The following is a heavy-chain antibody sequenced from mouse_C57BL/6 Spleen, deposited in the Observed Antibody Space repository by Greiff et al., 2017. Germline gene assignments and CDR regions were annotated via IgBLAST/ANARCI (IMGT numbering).Heavy chain of an antibody. CDR3: ASGTGPFAY. CDR1: GYAFSSSW. Sequence: QVQLQQSGPELVKPGASVKISCKASGYAFSSSWMNWVMQRPGKGLEWIGRIYPGDGDTNYNGKFKGKATLTADKSSSTAYMQLSSLTSEDSAVYFCASGTGPFAYWGQGTLVTVSA. D-gene: IGHD4-1*01. J-gene: IGHJ3*01. CDR2: IYPGDGDT. V-gene: IGHV1-82*01.